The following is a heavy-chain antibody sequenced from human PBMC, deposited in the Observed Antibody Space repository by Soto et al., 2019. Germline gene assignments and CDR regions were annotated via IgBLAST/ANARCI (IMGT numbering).Heavy chain of an antibody. CDR1: GFTFSSYA. J-gene: IGHJ3*02. CDR2: ISGSGGST. CDR3: AKDPTANYYDSSGYPGAFDI. Sequence: PGGSLRLSCAASGFTFSSYAMGWVRQAPGKGLEWVSAISGSGGSTYYADSVKGRFTISRDNSKNTLYLQMNSLRAEDTAVYYCAKDPTANYYDSSGYPGAFDIWGQGTMVTVS. D-gene: IGHD3-22*01. V-gene: IGHV3-23*01.